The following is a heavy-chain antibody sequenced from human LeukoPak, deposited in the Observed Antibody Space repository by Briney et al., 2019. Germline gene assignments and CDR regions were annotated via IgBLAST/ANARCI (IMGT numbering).Heavy chain of an antibody. J-gene: IGHJ4*02. D-gene: IGHD3-22*01. V-gene: IGHV4-30-4*01. Sequence: PSETLSLTCTVSGGSISSGDYYWSWIRQPPGKGLEWIGYIYYSGSTYYNPSLKSRVTISVDTSENQFSLKLTSVTAADTAVYYCARGDLDNSGYYYIGSGDWGQGALVTVSS. CDR2: IYYSGST. CDR3: ARGDLDNSGYYYIGSGD. CDR1: GGSISSGDYY.